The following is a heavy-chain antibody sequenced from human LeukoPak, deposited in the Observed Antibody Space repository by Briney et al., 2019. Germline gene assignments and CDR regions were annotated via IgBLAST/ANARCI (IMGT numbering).Heavy chain of an antibody. CDR3: ARAPHITIFGILILKENYYYYMDV. D-gene: IGHD3-3*01. Sequence: SETLSLTCAVSGGSITSHNYYWVWVRQTPGKGLECIGSVSHSGSTYYNPSHKSRVTISADTSKNQFSLKLSSVTAADTAVYYCARAPHITIFGILILKENYYYYMDVWGKGTTVTVSS. J-gene: IGHJ6*03. V-gene: IGHV4-39*07. CDR2: VSHSGST. CDR1: GGSITSHNYY.